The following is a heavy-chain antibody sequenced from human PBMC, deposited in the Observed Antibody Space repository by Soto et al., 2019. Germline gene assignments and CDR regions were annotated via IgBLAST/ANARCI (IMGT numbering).Heavy chain of an antibody. CDR2: IYPGDSDT. CDR1: GYSFTSYW. Sequence: GESMKISCKGSGYSFTSYWIGWVRQMPGKGLEWMGIIYPGDSDTRYSPSFQGQVTISADKSFSTAYLQWSSLKASDTAMYYCARRGPTGYSGVYYYYYGMDVWGQGTTVTVSS. D-gene: IGHD2-15*01. J-gene: IGHJ6*02. V-gene: IGHV5-51*01. CDR3: ARRGPTGYSGVYYYYYGMDV.